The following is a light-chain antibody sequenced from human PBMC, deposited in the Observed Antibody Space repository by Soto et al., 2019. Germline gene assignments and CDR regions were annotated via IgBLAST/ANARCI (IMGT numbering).Light chain of an antibody. CDR1: QSLSSSQ. V-gene: IGKV3-20*01. Sequence: EIVLTQSPGTLSLSPGERATLSCRASQSLSSSQLAWYQQKPGQAPRLLIHDASSRATGISDRFSASGSATDFTLTITRLEPEDFAVYYCHQYGSSPLTFGGGTKVDIK. J-gene: IGKJ4*01. CDR2: DAS. CDR3: HQYGSSPLT.